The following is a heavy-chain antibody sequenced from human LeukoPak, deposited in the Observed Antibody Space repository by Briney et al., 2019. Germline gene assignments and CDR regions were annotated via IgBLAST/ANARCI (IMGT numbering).Heavy chain of an antibody. V-gene: IGHV3-23*01. CDR3: AKSSGWYEDAFDI. D-gene: IGHD6-19*01. CDR2: ISGSGGST. J-gene: IGHJ3*02. Sequence: RGSLRLSCAASGFTFSSYAMSWVRQAPGKGLEWVSAISGSGGSTYYADSVKGRFTISRDNSKNTLYLQMNSLRAEDTAVYYCAKSSGWYEDAFDIWGQGTMVTVSS. CDR1: GFTFSSYA.